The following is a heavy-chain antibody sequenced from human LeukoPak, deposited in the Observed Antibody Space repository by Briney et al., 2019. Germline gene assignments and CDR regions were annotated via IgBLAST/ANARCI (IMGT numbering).Heavy chain of an antibody. V-gene: IGHV1-8*01. CDR2: MNPNSGNT. CDR3: ARGVKPYYYDSSGYYDDY. J-gene: IGHJ4*02. D-gene: IGHD3-22*01. Sequence: GASVKVSCKASGYTFISYDINWVRQATGQGLEWMGWMNPNSGNTGYAQKFQGRVTMTRNTSISTAYMELSSLRSEDTAVYYCARGVKPYYYDSSGYYDDYWGQGTLVTVSS. CDR1: GYTFISYD.